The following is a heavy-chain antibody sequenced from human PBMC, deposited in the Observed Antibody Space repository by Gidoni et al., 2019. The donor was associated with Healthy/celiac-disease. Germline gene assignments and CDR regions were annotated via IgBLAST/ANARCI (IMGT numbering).Heavy chain of an antibody. J-gene: IGHJ5*02. CDR3: ARHPRPRKYSSSSVWFDP. CDR1: GGSFSGYY. CDR2: INHSGST. D-gene: IGHD6-6*01. Sequence: QVQLQQWGAGLLKPSETLSLTCAVYGGSFSGYYWSWIRQPPGKGLEWIGEINHSGSTNYNPSLKSRVTISVDTSKNQFSLKLSSVTAADTAVYYCARHPRPRKYSSSSVWFDPWGQGTLVTVSS. V-gene: IGHV4-34*01.